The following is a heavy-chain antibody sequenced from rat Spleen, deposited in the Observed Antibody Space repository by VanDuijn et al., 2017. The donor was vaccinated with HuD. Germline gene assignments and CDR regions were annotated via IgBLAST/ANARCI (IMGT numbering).Heavy chain of an antibody. CDR3: ARDNSDLYVMDA. Sequence: QVQLRESGPGLVQPSQTLSLTCTVSGFSLSNYGVIWVRQPPGKGLDWMGGIWGDGSTAYNSLLKSRLSISRDTSKSQVFLKMNSLQTEDKATYYCARDNSDLYVMDAWGQGASVTVSS. CDR2: IWGDGST. J-gene: IGHJ4*01. V-gene: IGHV2-13*01. CDR1: GFSLSNYG. D-gene: IGHD4-3*01.